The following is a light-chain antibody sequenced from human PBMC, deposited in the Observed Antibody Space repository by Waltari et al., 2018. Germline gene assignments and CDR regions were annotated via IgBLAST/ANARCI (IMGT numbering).Light chain of an antibody. CDR2: EVL. CDR3: CSYAGLGTYV. V-gene: IGLV2-23*02. Sequence: QSALTQPAPVSGTPGQSITIPRTGTTTDFGNYYLVLWYQHHPGKAPKLLIFEVLKRPSGVSSRFSGSKSGSTASLTISGLQPDDEADYYCCSYAGLGTYVFGSGTKVTVL. J-gene: IGLJ1*01. CDR1: TTDFGNYYL.